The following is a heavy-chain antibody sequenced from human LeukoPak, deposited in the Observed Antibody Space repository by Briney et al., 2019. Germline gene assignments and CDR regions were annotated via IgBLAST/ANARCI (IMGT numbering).Heavy chain of an antibody. CDR2: INVGNGDT. V-gene: IGHV1-3*03. D-gene: IGHD2-2*01. CDR3: ARGAYCSSSTCPISDWFDP. CDR1: GYTLSTYV. Sequence: ASVKVSCKASGYTLSTYVMHWVRQVPGQRLEWMGWINVGNGDTRYSQDFQGRLIITRDISARTVYMQLISLRSDDMAIYYCARGAYCSSSTCPISDWFDPWGQGTLVTVSS. J-gene: IGHJ5*02.